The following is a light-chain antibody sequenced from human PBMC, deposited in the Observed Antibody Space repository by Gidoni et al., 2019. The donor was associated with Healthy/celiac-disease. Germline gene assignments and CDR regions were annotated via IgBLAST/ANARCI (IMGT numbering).Light chain of an antibody. V-gene: IGLV2-14*01. CDR2: DVS. CDR1: SSDVGGYNY. Sequence: QSALTQPASVSWSPGQSITISCTGTSSDVGGYNYVSWYQQPPGKAPKLTIYDVSNRPSGVSNRFSGSKSGNTASLTISGLQAEDEADYYCSSYTSSSTVVFGGGTKLTVL. J-gene: IGLJ2*01. CDR3: SSYTSSSTVV.